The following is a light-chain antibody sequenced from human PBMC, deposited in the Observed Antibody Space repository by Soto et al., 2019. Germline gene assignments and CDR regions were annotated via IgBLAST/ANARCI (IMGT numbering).Light chain of an antibody. J-gene: IGKJ1*01. Sequence: AIRMTQSPSSLSASTGDRVTITCRASQGISSYLAWYQQKPGKAPKLLIYAASTLQSGVPSRFSGSGSGTDFTLTISCLQSEDFATYYCQQYYSYLGTFGQGTKVESK. CDR1: QGISSY. CDR3: QQYYSYLGT. V-gene: IGKV1-8*01. CDR2: AAS.